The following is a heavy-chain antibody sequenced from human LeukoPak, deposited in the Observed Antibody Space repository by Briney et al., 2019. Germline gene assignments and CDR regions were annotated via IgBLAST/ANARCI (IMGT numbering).Heavy chain of an antibody. CDR1: GFTFSSYG. Sequence: PGGSLRLSCAASGFTFSSYGMSWVRQAPGKGLEWVSAISGSGGSTYYADSVKGRFTISRDNSKNTLYLQMNNLRAEDTAVYYCAKSQSSDDYGDYAYFDYWGQGTLVTVSS. V-gene: IGHV3-23*01. J-gene: IGHJ4*02. CDR3: AKSQSSDDYGDYAYFDY. D-gene: IGHD4-17*01. CDR2: ISGSGGST.